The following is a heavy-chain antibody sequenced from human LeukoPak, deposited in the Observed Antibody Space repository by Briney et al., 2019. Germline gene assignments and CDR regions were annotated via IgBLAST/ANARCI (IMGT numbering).Heavy chain of an antibody. D-gene: IGHD3-9*01. CDR2: IKSKTDGGTT. J-gene: IGHJ4*02. CDR1: GFTFSNAW. Sequence: GGSLRLSCAASGFTFSNAWMSCVRQAPGKGLEWVGRIKSKTDGGTTDYAAPVKGRFTISRDDSKNTLYMQMNSLKTEDTAVYYCTTAFPGLLRYFDWLLTNPDYWGQGTLVTVSS. V-gene: IGHV3-15*01. CDR3: TTAFPGLLRYFDWLLTNPDY.